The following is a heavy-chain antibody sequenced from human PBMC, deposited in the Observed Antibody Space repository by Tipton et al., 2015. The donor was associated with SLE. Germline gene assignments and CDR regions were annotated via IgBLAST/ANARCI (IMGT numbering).Heavy chain of an antibody. CDR3: ATLNFPVADAGEDDPFDI. V-gene: IGHV5-51*03. CDR1: GYSFSHYW. J-gene: IGHJ3*02. D-gene: IGHD6-19*01. Sequence: VQLVQSGAEVKKPGESLKISCKGSGYSFSHYWIGWVRQMTGKGLEWMGIIYPDDSDIRYNPSFQGQVTISADKSITIAYLQWSNLKASDTAMDYCATLNFPVADAGEDDPFDIWGQGTMVTVSS. CDR2: IYPDDSDI.